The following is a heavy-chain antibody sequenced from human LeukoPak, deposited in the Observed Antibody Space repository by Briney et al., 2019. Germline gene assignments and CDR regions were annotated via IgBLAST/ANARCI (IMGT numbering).Heavy chain of an antibody. V-gene: IGHV3-23*01. D-gene: IGHD3-3*01. J-gene: IGHJ4*02. CDR3: TKVPRRFWSGPSYYFDY. Sequence: GGSLRLSCAASGFTFSSYAMSWVRQAPGKGLEWVSAISGSGGSTYYADSVKGRFTISRDNSKNTLYLQMNSLRAEGTAVYYCTKVPRRFWSGPSYYFDYWGQGTLVTVSS. CDR1: GFTFSSYA. CDR2: ISGSGGST.